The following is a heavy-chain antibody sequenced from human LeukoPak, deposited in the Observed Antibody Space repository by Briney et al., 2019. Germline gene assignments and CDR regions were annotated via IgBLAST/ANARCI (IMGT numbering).Heavy chain of an antibody. J-gene: IGHJ5*02. V-gene: IGHV4-59*08. D-gene: IGHD6-13*01. CDR3: ARQSYSRKTWFDP. CDR2: IYYSGST. Sequence: SGTLSLTCTVSGGSISSYYWSWFRQPPGKGLEWMGDIYYSGSTKYNPALPSRVTISVDTSKHQFSLKLSSVTAADTAVYYCARQSYSRKTWFDPWGQGTLVTVSS. CDR1: GGSISSYY.